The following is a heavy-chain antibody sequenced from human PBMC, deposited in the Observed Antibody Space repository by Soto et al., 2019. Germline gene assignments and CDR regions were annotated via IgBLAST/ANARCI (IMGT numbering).Heavy chain of an antibody. J-gene: IGHJ5*02. CDR2: IIPIFGAA. V-gene: IGHV1-69*06. CDR1: GGTFSSYA. Sequence: SVKVSCKASGGTFSSYAISWVRQAPGQGLEWMGGIIPIFGAANYAQKFQGRVTITADKSTSTAYMELSSLRSEDTAVYYCARYYDFWSGYLNWFDHWGQGTLVTVSS. D-gene: IGHD3-3*01. CDR3: ARYYDFWSGYLNWFDH.